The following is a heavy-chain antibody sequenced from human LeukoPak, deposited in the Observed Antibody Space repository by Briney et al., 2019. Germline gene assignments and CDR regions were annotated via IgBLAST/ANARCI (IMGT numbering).Heavy chain of an antibody. CDR3: VRERRNAFDI. CDR2: TYPGDSDT. J-gene: IGHJ3*02. CDR1: GYSFTSCW. D-gene: IGHD6-25*01. V-gene: IGHV5-51*01. Sequence: GESLKISCEGSGYSFTSCWIGWVRQMPGKGLEWMGITYPGDSDTRYSPSFQGQVTISADKSISTAYLQWSSLKASDTAMYYCVRERRNAFDIWGQGTMVTVSS.